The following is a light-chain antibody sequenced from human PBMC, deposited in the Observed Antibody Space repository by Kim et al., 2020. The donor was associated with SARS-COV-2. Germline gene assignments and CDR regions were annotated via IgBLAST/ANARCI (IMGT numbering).Light chain of an antibody. Sequence: VPPGQTANITCSGDKLGDKYACWYQQKPGQSPVLVIYQDSKRPSGIPERFSGSNSGNTATLTISGTQAMDEADYYCQAWDSSTVVFGGGTQLTVL. CDR2: QDS. J-gene: IGLJ2*01. CDR1: KLGDKY. CDR3: QAWDSSTVV. V-gene: IGLV3-1*01.